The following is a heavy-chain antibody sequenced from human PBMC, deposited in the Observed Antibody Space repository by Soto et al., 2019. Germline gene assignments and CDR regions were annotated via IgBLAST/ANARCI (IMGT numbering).Heavy chain of an antibody. CDR3: ARDGVWFDP. CDR1: GGSISSYY. V-gene: IGHV4-59*01. Sequence: SAPLSLTCTVSGGSISSYYWSWIRQPPGKGLEWIGYIYSSGSTNYNPSLKSRVTISVDTSKNQFSLKLSSVTAADTAVYYCARDGVWFDPWGQGTLVTVSS. D-gene: IGHD3-16*01. CDR2: IYSSGST. J-gene: IGHJ5*02.